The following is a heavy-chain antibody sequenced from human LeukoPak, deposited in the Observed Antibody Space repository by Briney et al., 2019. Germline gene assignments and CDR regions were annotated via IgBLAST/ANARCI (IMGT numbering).Heavy chain of an antibody. CDR1: GGTFSSYA. CDR3: ARVYYDSSGYPLIDY. V-gene: IGHV1-69*05. J-gene: IGHJ4*02. Sequence: ASVKVSCKASGGTFSSYAISWVRQAPGQGLEWMGGIIPIFGTANYAQKFQGRVTITTDESTSTAYMELSSLRSEDTAVYYCARVYYDSSGYPLIDYWGQGTLVTVSS. D-gene: IGHD3-22*01. CDR2: IIPIFGTA.